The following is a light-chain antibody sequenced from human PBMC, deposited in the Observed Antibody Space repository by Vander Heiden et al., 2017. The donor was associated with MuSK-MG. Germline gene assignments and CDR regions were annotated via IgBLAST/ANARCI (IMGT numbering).Light chain of an antibody. V-gene: IGKV3-11*01. CDR1: QSVSRY. Sequence: EILLTESTATRSWSTGERATRYCRASQSVSRYLAWSQQKPSPAPRLLIHDASNRATGIPARFSGRGPGTDFTLTIRTLGLEDFAFYYCQQPSASPPLTFGAGTNVEI. J-gene: IGKJ4*01. CDR2: DAS. CDR3: QQPSASPPLT.